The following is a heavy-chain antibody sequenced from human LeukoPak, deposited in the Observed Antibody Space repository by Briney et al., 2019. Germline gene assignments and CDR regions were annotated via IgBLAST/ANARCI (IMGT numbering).Heavy chain of an antibody. CDR1: GFTFSSYA. CDR2: FSYDGNT. Sequence: PGGSLRLSCAASGFTFSSYAMSWVRQAPGKGLEWIGTFSYDGNTDHNPSLKSRVTISLDTSKTQFSLNLSSVTAADTAVYYCARGRFGKYFGDYAFERYYFDYWGQGTLVTVSS. J-gene: IGHJ4*02. V-gene: IGHV4-39*07. CDR3: ARGRFGKYFGDYAFERYYFDY. D-gene: IGHD4-17*01.